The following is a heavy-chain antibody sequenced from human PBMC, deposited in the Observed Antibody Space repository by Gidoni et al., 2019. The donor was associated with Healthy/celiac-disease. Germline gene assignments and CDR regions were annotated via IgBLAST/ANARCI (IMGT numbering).Heavy chain of an antibody. J-gene: IGHJ4*02. CDR1: GGSLSRGGYY. D-gene: IGHD3-3*01. CDR3: ARGAGKDFWSGYYVFDY. CDR2: IYYSGST. V-gene: IGHV4-31*03. Sequence: QVQLQESGPGLVKPSQTLSLTCTVSGGSLSRGGYYWSWIRQHPVKGLEWIGYIYYSGSTYYNPSLKSRVTISVDTSKNQFSLKLSSVTAEDTAVYYCARGAGKDFWSGYYVFDYWGQGTLVTVSS.